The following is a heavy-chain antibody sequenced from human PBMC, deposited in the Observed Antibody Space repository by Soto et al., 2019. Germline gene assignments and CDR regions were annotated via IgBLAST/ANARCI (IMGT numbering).Heavy chain of an antibody. J-gene: IGHJ6*01. V-gene: IGHV1-18*01. CDR3: ARELVTSYIPGVNYYYGMEV. Sequence: QVQLVQSGAEVKKPGASVKISCKASGDSFTSFGVSWVRQAPGQGLEWMGVVSARNGDTTYAQNFQGRVSLATDTSTTTAYMVLTSLRADDTAVYWCARELVTSYIPGVNYYYGMEVWGQGTSVTISS. CDR2: VSARNGDT. CDR1: GDSFTSFG. D-gene: IGHD2-21*02.